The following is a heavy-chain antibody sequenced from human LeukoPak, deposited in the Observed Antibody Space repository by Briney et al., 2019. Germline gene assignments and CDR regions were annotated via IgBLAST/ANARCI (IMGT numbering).Heavy chain of an antibody. D-gene: IGHD1-26*01. V-gene: IGHV2-26*01. CDR1: GFSLSTARMG. J-gene: IGHJ5*02. CDR2: IFSNDEK. Sequence: KESGPTLVNPTETLTLTCTVSGFSLSTARMGVSWIRQPPGKALEWLAHIFSNDEKSYSTSLKSRLTISKDTSKSQVVLTMTNMDPVDTATYYCARARRSGGYWGYSKLAYNWFDPWGQGTLVTVSS. CDR3: ARARRSGGYWGYSKLAYNWFDP.